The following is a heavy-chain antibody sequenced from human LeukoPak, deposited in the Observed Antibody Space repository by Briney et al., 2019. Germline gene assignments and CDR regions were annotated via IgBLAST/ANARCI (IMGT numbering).Heavy chain of an antibody. V-gene: IGHV3-7*01. J-gene: IGHJ4*02. CDR1: GFTFSSYW. D-gene: IGHD6-13*01. Sequence: PGGSLRLSCAASGFTFSSYWMSWVRQAPGKGLEWVANIKQDGSEKHYVDSVKGRFTISRDNAKNSLYLQMNSLRAEDTAVYYCARDGPAAAGPTTSIHWGQGTLVTVSS. CDR2: IKQDGSEK. CDR3: ARDGPAAAGPTTSIH.